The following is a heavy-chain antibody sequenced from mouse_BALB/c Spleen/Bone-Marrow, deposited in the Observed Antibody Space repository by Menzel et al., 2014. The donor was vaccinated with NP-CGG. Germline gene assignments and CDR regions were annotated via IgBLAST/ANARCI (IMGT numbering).Heavy chain of an antibody. J-gene: IGHJ2*01. CDR3: ARHGITRLLDY. CDR2: ISSGGSYT. CDR1: GFTFSSYA. D-gene: IGHD2-4*01. V-gene: IGHV5-9-1*01. Sequence: EVMLVESGGGLVKPGGSLKLSCAASGFTFSSYAMSWVRQTPEKRLEWVATISSGGSYTYYPDSVEGRFTFSRDNAKNTLYLQMSSLRSEDTAMYYCARHGITRLLDYWGQGTTLTVSS.